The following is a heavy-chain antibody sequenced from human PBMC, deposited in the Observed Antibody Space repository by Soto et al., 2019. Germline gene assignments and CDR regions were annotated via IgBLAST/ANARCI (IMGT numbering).Heavy chain of an antibody. J-gene: IGHJ4*02. D-gene: IGHD2-2*01. V-gene: IGHV3-21*01. Sequence: GSPILSCAASGFTFSSYSMNWVRQAPGKGLEWVSSISSSSSYIYYADSVKGRFTISGDNAKNSLYLQMNSLRAEDTAVYYCAAVPAAMVDYWGQGTLVTVSS. CDR2: ISSSSSYI. CDR3: AAVPAAMVDY. CDR1: GFTFSSYS.